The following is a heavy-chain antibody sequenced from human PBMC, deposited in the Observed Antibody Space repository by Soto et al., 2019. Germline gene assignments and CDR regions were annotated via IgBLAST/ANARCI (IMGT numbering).Heavy chain of an antibody. CDR1: GGTFSSYA. CDR2: IIPIFGTA. Sequence: QVQLVQSGAEVKKPASSVKVSCKASGGTFSSYAISWVRQAPGQGLEWMGGIIPIFGTANYAQKFQGRVTITADESTSTAYMELSSLRSEDTAVYYCAREIGGYCSSTSCYKYYYGMDVWGQGTTVTVSS. CDR3: AREIGGYCSSTSCYKYYYGMDV. J-gene: IGHJ6*02. V-gene: IGHV1-69*01. D-gene: IGHD2-2*02.